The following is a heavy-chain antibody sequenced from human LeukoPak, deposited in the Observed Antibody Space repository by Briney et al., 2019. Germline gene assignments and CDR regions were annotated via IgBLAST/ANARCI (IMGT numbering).Heavy chain of an antibody. D-gene: IGHD2-2*02. CDR3: ARVGCSSTSCYKGIDY. CDR2: LTGNSNNP. Sequence: GGSLRLSCRASGFTFSNYGMNWVRQTPGKGLEWVSSLTGNSNNPNYADSVKGRFTISRDNAKNSLYLQMNSLRAEDTALYYCARVGCSSTSCYKGIDYWGQGTLVTVSS. V-gene: IGHV3-21*04. CDR1: GFTFSNYG. J-gene: IGHJ4*02.